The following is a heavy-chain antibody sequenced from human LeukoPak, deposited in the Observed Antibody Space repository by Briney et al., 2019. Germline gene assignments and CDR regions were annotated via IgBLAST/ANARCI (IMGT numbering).Heavy chain of an antibody. Sequence: SETLSLTCAVYGGSFSGYYWSWIRQPPGKGLEWIGEINHSGSTNYNPSLKSRVTISVDTSKNQFSLKLSSVTAADTAVYYCARDVLRYFDWSPHWFDPWGQGTLVTVSS. J-gene: IGHJ5*02. V-gene: IGHV4-34*01. CDR2: INHSGST. D-gene: IGHD3-9*01. CDR1: GGSFSGYY. CDR3: ARDVLRYFDWSPHWFDP.